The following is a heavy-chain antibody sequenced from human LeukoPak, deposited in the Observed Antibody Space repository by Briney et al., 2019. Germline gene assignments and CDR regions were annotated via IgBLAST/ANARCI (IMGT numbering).Heavy chain of an antibody. CDR1: GYTFTSYY. J-gene: IGHJ3*02. V-gene: IGHV1-46*01. CDR2: INPSGGST. CDR3: ARDGASAAYAFDI. D-gene: IGHD6-13*01. Sequence: ASVKVSCKASGYTFTSYYMHWVRQAPGQGLEWMGIINPSGGSTGYAQKFQGRVTMTRDTSTSTVYMELSSLRSEDTAVYYCARDGASAAYAFDIWGQGTMVTVSS.